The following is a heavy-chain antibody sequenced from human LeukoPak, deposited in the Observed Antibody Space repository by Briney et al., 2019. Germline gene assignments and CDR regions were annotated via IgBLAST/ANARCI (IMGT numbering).Heavy chain of an antibody. J-gene: IGHJ4*02. Sequence: PGGSLRLSCAVSGFTFSNTYMSWVRQAPGKGLEWVSLIYPNGNIYYADSVKGRFTISRDNSKNTLFLQMNSLRAEDTPIYYCARTFVSGDGYKVGYFDYWGEGTLVTVSS. D-gene: IGHD5-24*01. CDR3: ARTFVSGDGYKVGYFDY. CDR1: GFTFSNTY. CDR2: IYPNGNI. V-gene: IGHV3-53*01.